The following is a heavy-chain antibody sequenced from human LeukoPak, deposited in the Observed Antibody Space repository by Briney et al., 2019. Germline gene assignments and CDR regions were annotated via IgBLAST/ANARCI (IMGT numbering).Heavy chain of an antibody. V-gene: IGHV3-21*01. J-gene: IGHJ6*04. D-gene: IGHD3-9*01. Sequence: GGSLRLSCAASGFTFSTYSMTWVRQAPGKGLEWVSSITSSSSYIYYADSVKGRFTISRDNAKSSLYLQMNSLRAEDTAVYYCARGRSFDWLNPMDVWGKGTTVTISS. CDR1: GFTFSTYS. CDR2: ITSSSSYI. CDR3: ARGRSFDWLNPMDV.